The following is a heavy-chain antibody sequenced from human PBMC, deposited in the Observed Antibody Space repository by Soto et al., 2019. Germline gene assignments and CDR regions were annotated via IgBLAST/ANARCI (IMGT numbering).Heavy chain of an antibody. Sequence: SETLSLTCAVYGGSFSGYYWSWIRQPPGKGLEWIGEINHSGSTNYNPSLKSRVTISVDTSKNQFSLKLSSVTAADTAVYYCARGSGSSGYYSNFDYWGQGTLVTVSS. CDR2: INHSGST. V-gene: IGHV4-34*01. D-gene: IGHD3-22*01. CDR1: GGSFSGYY. J-gene: IGHJ4*02. CDR3: ARGSGSSGYYSNFDY.